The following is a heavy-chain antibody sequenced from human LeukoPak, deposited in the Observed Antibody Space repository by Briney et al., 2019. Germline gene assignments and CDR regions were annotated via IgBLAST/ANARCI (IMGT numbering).Heavy chain of an antibody. CDR2: IYYSGST. CDR1: GGSISSGDYY. V-gene: IGHV4-30-4*01. CDR3: VEMATRWYFDY. J-gene: IGHJ4*02. D-gene: IGHD5-24*01. Sequence: PSQTLSLTCTVSGGSISSGDYYWSWIRQPPGKGLEWIGYIYYSGSTYYNPSLKSRVTMSVDTSKNQFSLKLSSVTAADTAVYYCVEMATRWYFDYWGQGTLATVSS.